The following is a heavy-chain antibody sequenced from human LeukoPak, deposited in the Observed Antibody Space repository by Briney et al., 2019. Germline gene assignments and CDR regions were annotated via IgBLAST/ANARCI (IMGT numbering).Heavy chain of an antibody. CDR1: GGTFSSYA. D-gene: IGHD3-10*01. CDR2: IIPIFGTA. Sequence: EASVKVSCKASGGTFSSYAISWVRQAPGQGLEWMGGIIPIFGTANYAQKFQGRVTITTDESTSTAYMELSSLRSEDTAVYYCARDPRGNYGSGSYKASYFDYWGQGTLVTVSS. CDR3: ARDPRGNYGSGSYKASYFDY. J-gene: IGHJ4*02. V-gene: IGHV1-69*05.